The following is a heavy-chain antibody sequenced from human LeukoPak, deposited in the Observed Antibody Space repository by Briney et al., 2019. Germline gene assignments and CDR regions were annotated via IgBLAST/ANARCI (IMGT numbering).Heavy chain of an antibody. CDR1: GYTFTTYY. CDR2: INPSGGST. V-gene: IGHV1-46*01. J-gene: IGHJ4*02. CDR3: ARGSRPVYNLLTGKRYFDY. Sequence: VASVKVSCKASGYTFTTYYVHWVRQAPGQGLEWMGIINPSGGSTTYAQKFRGRLTMTRDMSTSTVYMELSSLRSEDTAVYYCARGSRPVYNLLTGKRYFDYWGQGTPLTVSS. D-gene: IGHD3-9*01.